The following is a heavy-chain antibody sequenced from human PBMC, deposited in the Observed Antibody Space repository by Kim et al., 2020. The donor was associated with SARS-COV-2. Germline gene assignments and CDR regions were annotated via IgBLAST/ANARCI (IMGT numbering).Heavy chain of an antibody. D-gene: IGHD3-9*01. CDR2: IIPIFGTA. V-gene: IGHV1-69*13. J-gene: IGHJ4*02. Sequence: SVKVSCKASGGTFSSYAISWVRQAPGQGLEWMGGIIPIFGTANYAQKFQGRVTITADESTSTAYMELSSLRSEDTAVYYCARGGSGLVLRYFDWLAHYWGQGTLVTVSS. CDR1: GGTFSSYA. CDR3: ARGGSGLVLRYFDWLAHY.